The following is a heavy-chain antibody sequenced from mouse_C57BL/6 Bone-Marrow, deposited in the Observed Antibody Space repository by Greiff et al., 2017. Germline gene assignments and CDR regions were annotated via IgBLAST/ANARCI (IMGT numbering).Heavy chain of an antibody. V-gene: IGHV14-4*01. CDR1: GFNIKDDY. CDR3: TRWLLAY. Sequence: EVQLQQSGAELVRPGASVKLSCTASGFNIKDDYMHWVKQRPEQGLEWIGWIDPDNGDTEYASKFQGKATITADTSSNTAYLQLSSLKSEDTAVYYCTRWLLAYWGQGTTLTVSS. J-gene: IGHJ2*01. CDR2: IDPDNGDT. D-gene: IGHD2-3*01.